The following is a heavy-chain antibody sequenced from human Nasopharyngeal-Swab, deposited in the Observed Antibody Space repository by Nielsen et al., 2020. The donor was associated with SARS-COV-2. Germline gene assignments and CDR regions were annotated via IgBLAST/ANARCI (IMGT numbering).Heavy chain of an antibody. CDR3: ARAGLGGAFDI. Sequence: SETLSLTCTVSGGSISSYYWSWIRQPPGKGLEWIGYIYYSGSTNYNPSLKSRVTISVDTSKNQFALKLSSVTAADTALYYCARAGLGGAFDIWGQGTMVTVSS. CDR1: GGSISSYY. V-gene: IGHV4-59*01. D-gene: IGHD3-16*01. J-gene: IGHJ3*02. CDR2: IYYSGST.